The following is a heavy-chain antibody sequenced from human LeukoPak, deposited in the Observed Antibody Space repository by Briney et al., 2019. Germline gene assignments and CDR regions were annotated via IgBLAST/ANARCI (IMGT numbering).Heavy chain of an antibody. CDR2: ISVRSNYI. D-gene: IGHD3-22*01. V-gene: IGHV3-21*01. CDR3: VRLRKNSDTSGYYYYYDG. CDR1: GYTFSSFS. J-gene: IGHJ1*01. Sequence: GGSLRLSCAASGYTFSSFSINWVRQAPGKGLEWVSSISVRSNYIYYADSVKGRFSISRDNARDSLYLQMNSLRAEDTAVYYCVRLRKNSDTSGYYYYYDGWGQRTLVTVSS.